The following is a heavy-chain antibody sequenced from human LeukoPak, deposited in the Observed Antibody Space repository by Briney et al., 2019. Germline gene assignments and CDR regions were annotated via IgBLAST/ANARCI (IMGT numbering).Heavy chain of an antibody. CDR2: IWYDGSNK. V-gene: IGHV3-33*01. Sequence: GGSLRLSCTAYRFTFSSYGMHWVRQAPGKGLEWLAVIWYDGSNKYYADSVKGRFTTSRDNSKNTLYLQMNSLRAEDTAVYYCARGEAPYCSGGSCYDYWGQGTLVTVSS. D-gene: IGHD2-15*01. J-gene: IGHJ4*02. CDR1: RFTFSSYG. CDR3: ARGEAPYCSGGSCYDY.